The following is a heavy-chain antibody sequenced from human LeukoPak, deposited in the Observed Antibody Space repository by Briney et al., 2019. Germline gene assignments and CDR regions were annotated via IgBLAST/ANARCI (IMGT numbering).Heavy chain of an antibody. V-gene: IGHV4-59*01. J-gene: IGHJ3*02. D-gene: IGHD3-16*01. CDR3: SRWGAVNGFDI. Sequence: SETLSLTCTVSGGSISSFYWSWIRQSPGKGLEWIAYISDSGSTNYKSSLKSRVTISIDTSRNQFSLNLTSVTPADTAVYYCSRWGAVNGFDIWGQGTMVTVSP. CDR2: ISDSGST. CDR1: GGSISSFY.